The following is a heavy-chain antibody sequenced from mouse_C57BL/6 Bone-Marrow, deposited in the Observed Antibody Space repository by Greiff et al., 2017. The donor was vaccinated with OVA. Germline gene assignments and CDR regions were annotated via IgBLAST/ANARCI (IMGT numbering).Heavy chain of an antibody. Sequence: VKLMESGPGLVQPSQSLSITCTVSGFSLTSYGVHWVRQSPGKGLEWLGVLWRGGSTDYNAAFMSRLSITKDNSTSQVFFKMNSLQADDTAIYDCASHYYGNAMDDWGKGTSVTVSS. V-gene: IGHV2-5*01. CDR3: ASHYYGNAMDD. CDR1: GFSLTSYG. D-gene: IGHD1-1*01. J-gene: IGHJ4*01. CDR2: LWRGGST.